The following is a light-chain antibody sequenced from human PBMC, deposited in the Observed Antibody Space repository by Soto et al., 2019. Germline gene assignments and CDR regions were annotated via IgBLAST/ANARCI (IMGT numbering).Light chain of an antibody. J-gene: IGKJ1*01. CDR1: HTISSSY. V-gene: IGKV3-20*01. CDR3: QQYGSLSWT. CDR2: GIS. Sequence: ESVFTQSPCTLSLSPGERATLYCRASHTISSSYLAWYQQKPGQAPRLLMYGISRRATGIPDRFSGSGSGTDFTLTITRLEPEDFAVYYCQQYGSLSWTFGQGTKVDIK.